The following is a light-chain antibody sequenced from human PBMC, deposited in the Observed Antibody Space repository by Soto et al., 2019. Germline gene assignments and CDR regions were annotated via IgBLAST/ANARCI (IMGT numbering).Light chain of an antibody. CDR2: GAS. CDR1: QSLSSNY. CDR3: QQVNGYPRDIT. J-gene: IGKJ4*01. V-gene: IGKV3-20*01. Sequence: IVLTQSPGTLSLSPGERATLSCRASQSLSSNYLAWYQQKPGQAPRLLIYGASSRATGIPDRFSGSGSGTDFTLTISSLQPEDFATYYCQQVNGYPRDITFGGGTRVEI.